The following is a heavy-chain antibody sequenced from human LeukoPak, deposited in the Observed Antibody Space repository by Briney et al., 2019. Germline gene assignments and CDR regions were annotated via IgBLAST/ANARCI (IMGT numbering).Heavy chain of an antibody. Sequence: GGSLRLSCAVSGFTFSSYAMSWVRQAPGKGLEWVSAISGSGGSTYYADSVKGRFTISRDNSKNTLYLQMNSLRAEDTAVYYCAKVYSSGWYQVNNWFDPWGQGTLVTVSS. V-gene: IGHV3-23*01. CDR2: ISGSGGST. J-gene: IGHJ5*02. CDR3: AKVYSSGWYQVNNWFDP. D-gene: IGHD6-19*01. CDR1: GFTFSSYA.